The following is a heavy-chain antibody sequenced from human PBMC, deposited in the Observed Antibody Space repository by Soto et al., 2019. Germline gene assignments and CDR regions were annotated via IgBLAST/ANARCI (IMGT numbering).Heavy chain of an antibody. CDR1: GFTFSSCG. J-gene: IGHJ4*02. V-gene: IGHV3-30*03. D-gene: IGHD6-13*01. Sequence: QVQLVESGGGVVQPGRSLRLSCATSGFTFSSCGMHWVRQAPGKGLEWVSIISKDGSKEYYADSVEGRFTISRDNSKNTLYRQMNSLGAEDTAVYYCARDRSSSWSIDYWGQGTLVTVSS. CDR3: ARDRSSSWSIDY. CDR2: ISKDGSKE.